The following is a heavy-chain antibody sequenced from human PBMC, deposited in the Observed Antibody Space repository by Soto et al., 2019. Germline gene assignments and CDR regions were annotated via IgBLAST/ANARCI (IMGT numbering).Heavy chain of an antibody. CDR3: AKDSGILTFDY. CDR1: GFTFRSYG. D-gene: IGHD3-9*01. J-gene: IGHJ4*02. Sequence: QVQLVESGGGVVQPGRSLRLSCAASGFTFRSYGMHWVRQAPGKGLEWVAVISYDGSNKYYADSVKGRFTISRDNSKNTLYLQMNSLRAEDTAVYYCAKDSGILTFDYWGQGTLVTVSS. V-gene: IGHV3-30*18. CDR2: ISYDGSNK.